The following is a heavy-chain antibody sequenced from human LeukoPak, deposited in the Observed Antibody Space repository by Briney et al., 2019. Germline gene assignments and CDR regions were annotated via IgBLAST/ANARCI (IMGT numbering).Heavy chain of an antibody. CDR2: IYHSGST. J-gene: IGHJ4*02. CDR3: ARDPVGSIAAAGDN. Sequence: SETLSLTCTVSGYSISSGYYWGWIRQPPGKGLEWIGSIYHSGSTYYNPSLKSRVTISVDTSKNQFSLKLSSVTAADTAVYYCARDPVGSIAAAGDNWGQGTLVTVSS. V-gene: IGHV4-38-2*02. D-gene: IGHD6-13*01. CDR1: GYSISSGYY.